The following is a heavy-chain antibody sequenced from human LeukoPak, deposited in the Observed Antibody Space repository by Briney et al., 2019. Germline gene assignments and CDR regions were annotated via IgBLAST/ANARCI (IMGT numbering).Heavy chain of an antibody. D-gene: IGHD2-2*02. J-gene: IGHJ5*01. CDR2: INHSGST. CDR3: ARGYLGYCSSTSCYTWFDY. CDR1: GGSFSGYY. V-gene: IGHV4-34*01. Sequence: PSETLSLACAVYGGSFSGYYWSWIRQPPGKGLEWIGEINHSGSTNYNPSLKSRVTISVDTSKNQFSLKLSSVTAADTAVYYCARGYLGYCSSTSCYTWFDYWGQGTLVTVSS.